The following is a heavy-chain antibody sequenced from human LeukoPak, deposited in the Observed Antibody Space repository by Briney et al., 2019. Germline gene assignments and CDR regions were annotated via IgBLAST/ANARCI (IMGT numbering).Heavy chain of an antibody. J-gene: IGHJ4*02. Sequence: EASVKVSCKASGYTLTNYALNWVRQAPGQGLEWMGIINPSGGSTSYAQKFQGRVTMTRDTSTNTVYMELSSLRSEDTAVYFCARATLSDYYFNYWGQGTLVTVSS. V-gene: IGHV1-46*01. CDR2: INPSGGST. CDR1: GYTLTNYA. CDR3: ARATLSDYYFNY.